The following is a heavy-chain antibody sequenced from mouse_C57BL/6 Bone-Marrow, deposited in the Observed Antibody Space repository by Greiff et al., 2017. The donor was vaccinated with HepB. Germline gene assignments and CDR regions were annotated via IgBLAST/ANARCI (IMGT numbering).Heavy chain of an antibody. J-gene: IGHJ3*01. Sequence: VQLQQSGPELVKPGASVKISCKASGYSFTDYNMNWVKQSNGKSLEWIGVINPNYGTTSYNQKFKGKATLTVDQSSSTAYMQLNSLTSEDSAVYYCGQDYYSNYLAWFAYWGQVTLVTVSA. CDR2: INPNYGTT. CDR1: GYSFTDYN. D-gene: IGHD2-5*01. CDR3: GQDYYSNYLAWFAY. V-gene: IGHV1-39*01.